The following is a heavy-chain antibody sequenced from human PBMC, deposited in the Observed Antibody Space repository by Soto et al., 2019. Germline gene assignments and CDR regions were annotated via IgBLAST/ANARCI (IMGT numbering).Heavy chain of an antibody. CDR1: GGSISSYY. Sequence: QVQLQESGPGLVKPSETLSLTCTVSGGSISSYYWSWIRQPPGKGLEWIGDIYYSGSTNYNPSLKSRVTISVDTSKNQLSLKLSSVTAADTAVYYCARGHSGSYRTGEGYYYGMDVWGQGTTVTVSS. D-gene: IGHD1-26*01. J-gene: IGHJ6*02. CDR3: ARGHSGSYRTGEGYYYGMDV. CDR2: IYYSGST. V-gene: IGHV4-59*01.